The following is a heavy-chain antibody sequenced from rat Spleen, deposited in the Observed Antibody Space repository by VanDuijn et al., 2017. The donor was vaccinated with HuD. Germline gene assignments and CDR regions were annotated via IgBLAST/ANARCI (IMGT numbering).Heavy chain of an antibody. V-gene: IGHV5-19*01. CDR3: ATGLFPRAAIFAY. J-gene: IGHJ3*01. CDR2: ISPSGGNT. CDR1: GFTFSNYG. Sequence: EVQLVESGGGLVQPGRSLKLSCAASGFTFSNYGMHWIRQAPTKGLEWVASISPSGGNTYYRDSVKGRFTISRANTKSPLYLQMDSLRSEDTATYYCATGLFPRAAIFAYWGQGTLVTVSS. D-gene: IGHD1-2*01.